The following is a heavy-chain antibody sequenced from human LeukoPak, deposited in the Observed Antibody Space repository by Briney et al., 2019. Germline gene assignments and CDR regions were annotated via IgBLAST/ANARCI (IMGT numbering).Heavy chain of an antibody. Sequence: GGSLRLSCAASGFTFSSHAMSWVRQAPGKGLERVSAINSDSYYTYYADSVQGRFTISRDNSKNTLYLQMNSLRAEDTALYYCANFVDTSMGGNDYWGQGTLVTVSS. V-gene: IGHV3-23*01. CDR3: ANFVDTSMGGNDY. J-gene: IGHJ4*02. D-gene: IGHD5-18*01. CDR1: GFTFSSHA. CDR2: INSDSYYT.